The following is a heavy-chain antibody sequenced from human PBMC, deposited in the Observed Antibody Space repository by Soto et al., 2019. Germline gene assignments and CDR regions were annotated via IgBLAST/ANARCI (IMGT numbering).Heavy chain of an antibody. V-gene: IGHV3-73*01. J-gene: IGHJ4*02. D-gene: IGHD2-15*01. CDR3: ARLDCSGGSCYPYYFEH. Sequence: GGSLRLSCAASGFTFSASAMHWVRQASGKGLEWVGRIRSNGRTAYAASMQGRFTISRDDSKKTAYLQLDSLKTDDTAVYYCARLDCSGGSCYPYYFEHWGQGALVTVSS. CDR2: IRSNGRT. CDR1: GFTFSASA.